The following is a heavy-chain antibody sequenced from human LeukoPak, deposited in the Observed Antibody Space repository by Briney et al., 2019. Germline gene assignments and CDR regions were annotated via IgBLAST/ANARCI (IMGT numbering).Heavy chain of an antibody. J-gene: IGHJ6*04. CDR3: ARDIGDIVVVVAAHLGGMDV. D-gene: IGHD2-15*01. CDR2: ISYDGSNK. Sequence: GGSLRLSCAASGFTFSSYAMHWVRQAPGKGLEWVAVISYDGSNKYYADSVKGRFTISRDNSKNTLYLQMNSLRAEDTAVYYCARDIGDIVVVVAAHLGGMDVWGKGTTVTVSS. V-gene: IGHV3-30*04. CDR1: GFTFSSYA.